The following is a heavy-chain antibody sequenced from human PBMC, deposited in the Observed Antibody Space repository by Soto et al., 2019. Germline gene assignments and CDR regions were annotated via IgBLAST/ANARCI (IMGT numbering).Heavy chain of an antibody. V-gene: IGHV2-26*01. CDR2: IFSNDEK. Sequence: SGPTLVNPTQTLTLTCNFSGFSLSTSGVGVGWIRQPPGKALEWLAHIFSNDEKSYSTSLKSRLTISKDTSKSQVVLTMTNMEPVDTATYYCARHGRGVGARPLDYWGQGTLVTVSS. D-gene: IGHD1-26*01. CDR1: GFSLSTSGVG. J-gene: IGHJ4*02. CDR3: ARHGRGVGARPLDY.